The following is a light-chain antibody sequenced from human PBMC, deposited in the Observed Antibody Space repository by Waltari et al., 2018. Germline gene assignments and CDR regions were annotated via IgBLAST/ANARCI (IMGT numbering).Light chain of an antibody. CDR2: GAS. J-gene: IGKJ4*01. CDR3: QQYDTSPLT. Sequence: VVTQSPGTLSLSPGERATLSCRAGQTVRTTYLAWYQQKPGHAPTLLIHGASSRANGIPDRFSGSGSGTDFSLTISSLEPEDFAVYYCQQYDTSPLTFGGGTKVEIK. V-gene: IGKV3-20*01. CDR1: QTVRTTY.